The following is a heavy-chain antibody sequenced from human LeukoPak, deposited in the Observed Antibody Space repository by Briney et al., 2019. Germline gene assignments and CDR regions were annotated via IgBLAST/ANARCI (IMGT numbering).Heavy chain of an antibody. D-gene: IGHD5-18*01. CDR2: IYST. CDR1: GGSISSGSYS. J-gene: IGHJ4*02. Sequence: SETLSLTCTVSGGSISSGSYSWSWIRQPAGKGLEWIGRIYSTNYNPSLKSRVTISVDTSKNQFSLKLSSVTAADTAVYYCARADPSGYSYGTLYYWGQGTLVTVSS. CDR3: ARADPSGYSYGTLYY. V-gene: IGHV4-61*02.